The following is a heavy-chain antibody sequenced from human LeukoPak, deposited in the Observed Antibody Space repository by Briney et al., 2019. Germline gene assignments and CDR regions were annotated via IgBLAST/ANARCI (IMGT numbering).Heavy chain of an antibody. CDR1: GYAFTDFH. Sequence: ASVKDSCKTSGYAFTDFHIHWVRQAPGQGLEWMGWINPNSGGTNYAQKFQGRVTMTRDTSISTAYMELSRLRSDDTAVYYCARARLGLGYTGSGSFHFDYWGQGTLVTVSS. V-gene: IGHV1-2*02. J-gene: IGHJ4*02. CDR2: INPNSGGT. D-gene: IGHD3-10*01. CDR3: ARARLGLGYTGSGSFHFDY.